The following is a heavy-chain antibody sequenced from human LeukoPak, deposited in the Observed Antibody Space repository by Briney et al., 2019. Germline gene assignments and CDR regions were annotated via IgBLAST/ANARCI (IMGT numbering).Heavy chain of an antibody. D-gene: IGHD3-16*01. V-gene: IGHV3-9*01. Sequence: PGGSLRLSCAASGFTFDDYAMHWVRQAPGKGLEWVSGISWNSGSIGYADSVKGRFTISRDNAKNTLYLQMNSLRAEDTAVYYCASYGPEGYFDYWGQGTLVTVSS. CDR1: GFTFDDYA. CDR3: ASYGPEGYFDY. J-gene: IGHJ4*02. CDR2: ISWNSGSI.